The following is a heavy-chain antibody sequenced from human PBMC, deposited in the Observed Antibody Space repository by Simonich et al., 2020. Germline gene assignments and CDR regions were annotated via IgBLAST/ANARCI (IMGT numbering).Heavy chain of an antibody. Sequence: QVQLQQWGAGLLKPSETLSLTCAVYGGSFSGYYWSWIRQPPGKGLDWLGEINHSGSTNYNPSLKSRVTISVDTSKNQFSLKLSSVTAADTAVYYCARGKGWKNAFDIWGQGTMVTVSS. J-gene: IGHJ3*02. CDR2: INHSGST. CDR1: GGSFSGYY. V-gene: IGHV4-34*01. CDR3: ARGKGWKNAFDI. D-gene: IGHD1-1*01.